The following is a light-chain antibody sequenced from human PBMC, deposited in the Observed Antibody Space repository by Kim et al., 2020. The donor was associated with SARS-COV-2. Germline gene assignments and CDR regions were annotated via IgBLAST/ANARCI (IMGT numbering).Light chain of an antibody. J-gene: IGLJ3*02. CDR3: QVWDSISDHPV. CDR2: YDS. V-gene: IGLV3-21*04. CDR1: NVGSKS. Sequence: APGKTARITCGGNNVGSKSVHGYQQKPGQAPVLVIYYDSDRPSGIPERFSGSNSGNTATLTISRVEAGDEADYYCQVWDSISDHPVFGGGTQLTVL.